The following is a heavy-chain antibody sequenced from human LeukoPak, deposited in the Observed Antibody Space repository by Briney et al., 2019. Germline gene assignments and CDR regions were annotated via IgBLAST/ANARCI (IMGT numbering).Heavy chain of an antibody. CDR1: GGTFSSYG. V-gene: IGHV3-30*02. CDR3: AKDISGSGSYYLDY. Sequence: SCKASGGTFSSYGMHWVRQAPGKGLEWVAFIRYDGSNKYYADSVKGRFTISRDNAKNSLYLQMNSLRAEDTALYYCAKDISGSGSYYLDYWGQGTLVTVSS. CDR2: IRYDGSNK. D-gene: IGHD3-10*01. J-gene: IGHJ4*02.